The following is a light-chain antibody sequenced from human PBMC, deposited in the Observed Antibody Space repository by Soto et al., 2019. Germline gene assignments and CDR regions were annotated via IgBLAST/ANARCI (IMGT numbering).Light chain of an antibody. CDR2: GAS. J-gene: IGKJ1*01. Sequence: EIVMTQFPATLSKSPGESATFSCRASQSIGTKLAWYQQRPGQAPRLLMYGASTGATGIPARFSGSGSGTEFTLTVGSLQSDDFAVYYFQQYSSWVWTFGQGTKVEIK. V-gene: IGKV3-15*01. CDR1: QSIGTK. CDR3: QQYSSWVWT.